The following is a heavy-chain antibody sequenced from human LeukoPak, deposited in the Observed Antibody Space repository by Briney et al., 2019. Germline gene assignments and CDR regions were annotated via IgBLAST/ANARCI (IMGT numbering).Heavy chain of an antibody. V-gene: IGHV1-18*04. J-gene: IGHJ4*02. Sequence: GASVKVSCKASGYTFSSYYVHWVRQAPGQGLEWMGWISAYNGNTNYAQKLQGRVTMTTDTSTSTAYMELRSLRSDDTAVYYCARDAVILTGYFSRPMGDYWGQGTLVTVSS. CDR2: ISAYNGNT. D-gene: IGHD3-9*01. CDR1: GYTFSSYY. CDR3: ARDAVILTGYFSRPMGDY.